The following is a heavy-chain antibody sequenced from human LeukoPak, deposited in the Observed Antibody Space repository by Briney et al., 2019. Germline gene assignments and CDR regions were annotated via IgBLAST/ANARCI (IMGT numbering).Heavy chain of an antibody. V-gene: IGHV3-23*01. Sequence: GGSLRLSCAASGLTFSSYAMSWVRQAPGKGLEWVSAISGSGGSTYYADSVKGRFTISRDNSKNTLYLQMNSLRAEDTAVYYCAKYGEYCSSTSCRPYYYYGMDVWGKGTTVTVSS. CDR1: GLTFSSYA. CDR3: AKYGEYCSSTSCRPYYYYGMDV. D-gene: IGHD2-2*01. J-gene: IGHJ6*04. CDR2: ISGSGGST.